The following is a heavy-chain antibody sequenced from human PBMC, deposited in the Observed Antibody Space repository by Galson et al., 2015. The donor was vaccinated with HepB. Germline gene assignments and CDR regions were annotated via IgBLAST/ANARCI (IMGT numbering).Heavy chain of an antibody. CDR3: ARDLGGPVAGWGLSS. V-gene: IGHV1-46*03. J-gene: IGHJ4*02. Sequence: SVKVSCKASGYTFVNYYMHWVRQTPGQGLEWMGVINPGGGSTSNSQIFQGRVILTRDTSTSTVYMELNSLRSEDTAVYYCARDLGGPVAGWGLSSWGQGTLVTVSS. D-gene: IGHD6-19*01. CDR1: GYTFVNYY. CDR2: INPGGGST.